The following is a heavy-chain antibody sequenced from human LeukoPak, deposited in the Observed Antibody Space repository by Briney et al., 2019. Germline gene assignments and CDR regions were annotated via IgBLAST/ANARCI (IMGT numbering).Heavy chain of an antibody. CDR1: GFTFSSFS. CDR2: IYSGGST. J-gene: IGHJ4*02. D-gene: IGHD6-19*01. V-gene: IGHV3-21*04. CDR3: AKEVAVAGS. Sequence: SGGSLRLSCAASGFTFSSFSMNWVRQAPGKGLEWVSVIYSGGSTYYADSVKGRFTISRDNAKNSLYLQMNSLRAEDTAVYYCAKEVAVAGSWGQGTLVTVSS.